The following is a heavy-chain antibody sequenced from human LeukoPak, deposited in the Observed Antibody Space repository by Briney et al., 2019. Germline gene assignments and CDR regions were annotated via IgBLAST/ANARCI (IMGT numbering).Heavy chain of an antibody. CDR2: ISAYNGNT. CDR1: GYTFTSYG. J-gene: IGHJ4*02. D-gene: IGHD2-15*01. V-gene: IGHV1-18*01. Sequence: EASVKVSCKASGYTFTSYGISWVRQAPGQGLEWMGWISAYNGNTNYAQKLQGRVTMTTDTSTSTAYMELRSLRSDDTAVYYCARFGSRIVAAGYFDYWGQGTLVTVSS. CDR3: ARFGSRIVAAGYFDY.